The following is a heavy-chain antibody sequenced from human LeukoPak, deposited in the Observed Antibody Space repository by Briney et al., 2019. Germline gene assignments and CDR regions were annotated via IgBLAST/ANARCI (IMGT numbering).Heavy chain of an antibody. J-gene: IGHJ4*02. V-gene: IGHV4-34*01. CDR2: INHSGST. CDR1: GGSFSGYY. D-gene: IGHD3-10*01. CDR3: ARAPSMVRGVPTDY. Sequence: SETLSLTCAVYGGSFSGYYWSWIRQPPGKGLEWIGEINHSGSTNYSPSLKSQVTISVDTSKNQFSLKLSSVTAADTAVYYCARAPSMVRGVPTDYWGQGTLVTVSP.